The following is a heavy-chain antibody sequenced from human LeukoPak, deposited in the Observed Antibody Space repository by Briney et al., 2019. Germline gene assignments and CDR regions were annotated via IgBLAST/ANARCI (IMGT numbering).Heavy chain of an antibody. CDR2: ISYDESNK. V-gene: IGHV3-30-3*01. D-gene: IGHD3-3*01. CDR3: AKGRDFWSGYPLIDY. Sequence: PGGSLRLSCVASGFTFSNFVMNWARQAPGKELEWVAVISYDESNKYYADSVKGRFTISRDNSKNTLYLQMNSLRAEDTAVYYCAKGRDFWSGYPLIDYWGQGTLVTVSS. CDR1: GFTFSNFV. J-gene: IGHJ4*02.